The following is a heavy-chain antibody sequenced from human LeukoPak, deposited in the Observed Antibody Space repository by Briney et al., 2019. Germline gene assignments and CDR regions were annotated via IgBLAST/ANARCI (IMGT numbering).Heavy chain of an antibody. Sequence: GGSLRLSCAASGFTFSSFWMSWVRQAPGKGLEWVAVISYDGSGEYYADSVKGRFTISRDNSKNTLYLQMNSLRPEDTAVYYCARDWGRRYSSGWYGDFDYWGQGTLVTVSS. CDR3: ARDWGRRYSSGWYGDFDY. D-gene: IGHD6-19*01. V-gene: IGHV3-30-3*01. J-gene: IGHJ4*02. CDR2: ISYDGSGE. CDR1: GFTFSSFW.